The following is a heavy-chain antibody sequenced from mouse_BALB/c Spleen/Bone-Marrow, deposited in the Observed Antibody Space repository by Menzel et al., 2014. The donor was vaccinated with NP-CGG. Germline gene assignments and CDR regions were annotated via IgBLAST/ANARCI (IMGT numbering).Heavy chain of an antibody. CDR1: GYTFTSYY. CDR2: INPSNGGT. V-gene: IGHV1S81*02. Sequence: ESGAELVKPGASVKLSCKSSGYTFTSYYMYWVKQRPGQGLEWIGGINPSNGGTNFNEKFKSKATLTVDKSSSTAYMQLSSLTPEDSAVYYCTRGGYWGQGTLVTVSA. J-gene: IGHJ3*01. CDR3: TRGGY.